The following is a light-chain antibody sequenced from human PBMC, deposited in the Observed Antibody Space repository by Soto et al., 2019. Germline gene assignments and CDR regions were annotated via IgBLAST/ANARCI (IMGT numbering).Light chain of an antibody. CDR2: ENN. J-gene: IGLJ3*02. V-gene: IGLV1-51*02. CDR1: SSNIGNNY. CDR3: GTWDSSLSAGGV. Sequence: QSVLTQPPSVSAAPGQKVTISCSGSSSNIGNNYVSWYRQLPGTAPKLLIYENNKRPSGIPDRFSGSKSGTSATLGITGLQTGDEADYYCGTWDSSLSAGGVFGGGTKLTVL.